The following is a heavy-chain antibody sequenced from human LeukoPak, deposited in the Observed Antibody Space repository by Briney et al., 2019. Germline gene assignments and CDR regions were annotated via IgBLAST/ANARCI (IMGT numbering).Heavy chain of an antibody. CDR2: ISGSGGST. Sequence: GGSLRLSCAASGFTFSSYAMSWVRQAPGKGLEWVSAISGSGGSTYYADCVKGRFTISRDNSNNTLYLQTNSLRAEDTAVYYCAKGLDRHYDILTGYYNPFDYWGQGTLVTVSS. V-gene: IGHV3-23*01. CDR1: GFTFSSYA. D-gene: IGHD3-9*01. CDR3: AKGLDRHYDILTGYYNPFDY. J-gene: IGHJ4*02.